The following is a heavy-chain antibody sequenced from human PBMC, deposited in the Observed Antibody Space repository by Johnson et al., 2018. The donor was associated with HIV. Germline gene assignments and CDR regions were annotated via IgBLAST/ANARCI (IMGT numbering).Heavy chain of an antibody. CDR2: IKSKTDGGTT. V-gene: IGHV3-15*01. J-gene: IGHJ3*02. D-gene: IGHD6-13*01. Sequence: VQLVESGGGLVKPGGSLRLSCAASGFTFSNAWMSWVRQAPGKGLEWVGRIKSKTDGGTTDYAAPVKGRFTISRDDSKNTLYLQMNSLKTEDTAVYYCTTDDVAAGTAPAAFGIWGQGTMVTVSS. CDR1: GFTFSNAW. CDR3: TTDDVAAGTAPAAFGI.